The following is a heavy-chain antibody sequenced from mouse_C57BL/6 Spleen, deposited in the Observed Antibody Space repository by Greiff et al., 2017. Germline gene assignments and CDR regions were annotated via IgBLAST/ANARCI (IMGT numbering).Heavy chain of an antibody. Sequence: VQLQQPGAELVRPGSSVKLSCKASGYTFTSYWMHWVKQRPIQGLEWIGNIDPSDSETHYNQKFKDKATLTVDKSSSTAYMQLSSLTSEDSAVYYCARPGGNYAMDYWGQGTSVTVSS. CDR3: ARPGGNYAMDY. CDR2: IDPSDSET. V-gene: IGHV1-52*01. CDR1: GYTFTSYW. J-gene: IGHJ4*01.